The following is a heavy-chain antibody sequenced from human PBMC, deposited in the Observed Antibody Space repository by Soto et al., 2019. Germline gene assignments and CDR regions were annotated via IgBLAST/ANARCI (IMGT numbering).Heavy chain of an antibody. Sequence: LRLSCAASGFTFSSYEMNWVRQAPGKGLEWVSYISSSGSTIYYADSVKGRFTISRDNAKNSLYLQMNSLRAEDTAVYYCASVYYGSGSSVFDYWGQGTLVTVSS. V-gene: IGHV3-48*03. CDR1: GFTFSSYE. J-gene: IGHJ4*02. CDR2: ISSSGSTI. CDR3: ASVYYGSGSSVFDY. D-gene: IGHD3-10*01.